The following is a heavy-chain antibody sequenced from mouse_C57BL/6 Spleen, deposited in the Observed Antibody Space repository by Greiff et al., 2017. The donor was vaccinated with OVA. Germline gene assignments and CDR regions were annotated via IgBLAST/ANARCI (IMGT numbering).Heavy chain of an antibody. J-gene: IGHJ1*03. D-gene: IGHD1-1*01. Sequence: VQLKQPGAELVKPGASVKLSCKASGYTFTSYWMHWVKQRPGQGLEWIGMIHPNSGSTNYNEKFKSKATLTVDKSSSTAYMQLSSLTSEDSAVYYCARLLNYGYFDVWGTGTTVTVSS. CDR2: IHPNSGST. CDR3: ARLLNYGYFDV. CDR1: GYTFTSYW. V-gene: IGHV1-64*01.